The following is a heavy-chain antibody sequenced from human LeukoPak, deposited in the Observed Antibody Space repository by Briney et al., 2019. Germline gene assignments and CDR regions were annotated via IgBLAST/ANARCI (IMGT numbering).Heavy chain of an antibody. CDR1: GYTFTSYA. J-gene: IGHJ4*02. CDR2: LNTGNGNT. Sequence: ASVKVSCKASGYTFTSYAMNWVRQAPGQGLEWMGWLNTGNGNTKYSQKFQGRVTITRDTSASTAYMELSSLRSEDTAVYYCARGALIVATMRGFGYWGQGTLVTVSS. V-gene: IGHV1-3*04. CDR3: ARGALIVATMRGFGY. D-gene: IGHD5-12*01.